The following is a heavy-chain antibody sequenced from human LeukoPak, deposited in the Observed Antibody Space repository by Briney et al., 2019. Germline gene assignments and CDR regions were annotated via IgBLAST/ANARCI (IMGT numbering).Heavy chain of an antibody. J-gene: IGHJ4*02. V-gene: IGHV3-23*01. CDR3: ARRSGSSWSSFDY. D-gene: IGHD6-13*01. CDR2: ISGFGGST. Sequence: GGSLRLSCAASGFTFNNYAMNWVRQAPGKGLEWVSGISGFGGSTYYAPSVKGRLTISRDNFGNMLYLHLDSLRVEDMAIYYCARRSGSSWSSFDYWGQGALVTVSS. CDR1: GFTFNNYA.